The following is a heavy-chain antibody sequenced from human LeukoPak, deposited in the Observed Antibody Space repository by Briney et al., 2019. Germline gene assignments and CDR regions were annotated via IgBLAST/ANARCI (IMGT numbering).Heavy chain of an antibody. J-gene: IGHJ4*02. V-gene: IGHV1-18*01. D-gene: IGHD6-6*01. CDR1: GYTFTSYG. CDR3: ARRLFEYSSSSGDY. Sequence: ASVKVSCEASGYTFTSYGISWVRQAPGQGLEWVGWISGYSGNTNYAQKLQGRVTMTTDTSTSTAYMEMRSLRADDTAVYYCARRLFEYSSSSGDYWGQRTLVTVSS. CDR2: ISGYSGNT.